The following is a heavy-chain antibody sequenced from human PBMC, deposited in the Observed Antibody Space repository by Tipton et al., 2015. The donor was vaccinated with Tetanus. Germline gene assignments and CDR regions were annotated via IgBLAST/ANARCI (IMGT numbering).Heavy chain of an antibody. CDR2: ITPRGSS. V-gene: IGHV4-34*01. J-gene: IGHJ4*02. D-gene: IGHD2-2*01. CDR1: GGSLSGHF. Sequence: LRLSCAVSGGSLSGHFWSWVRQPPGKGLEWIGEITPRGSSGYNPSLKSRVTIAVDTFKRQFSMTLTSATAADTAVYYCARAGFEGSSSSGYFDHWGLGVLVTVSS. CDR3: ARAGFEGSSSSGYFDH.